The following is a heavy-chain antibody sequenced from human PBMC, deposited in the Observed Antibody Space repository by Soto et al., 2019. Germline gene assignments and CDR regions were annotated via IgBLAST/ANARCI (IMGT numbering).Heavy chain of an antibody. CDR1: GYTFVNYE. V-gene: IGHV1-8*01. CDR3: GRQPAMDY. Sequence: QVQLVQSGAEVKKPGASVKVSCKASGYTFVNYEINWVRQATGQGLEWLGWMNPHSGDTFYAQNFQGRVTMTRNTSITTAYMEPNSLKSADTALYYCGRQPAMDYWGQATLVPVSS. CDR2: MNPHSGDT. J-gene: IGHJ4*02.